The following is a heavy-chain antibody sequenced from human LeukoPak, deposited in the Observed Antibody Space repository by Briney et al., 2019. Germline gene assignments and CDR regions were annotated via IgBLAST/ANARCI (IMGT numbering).Heavy chain of an antibody. Sequence: GGSLRLSCAASGFTFSSYGMHWVRQAPGKGLEWVAFIRYDGSNKYYADSVKGRFTISRDNSKNTLYLQMNSLRAEDTAVYYCARNGHSSGYSFSDHWGQGTLVTVSS. CDR1: GFTFSSYG. CDR3: ARNGHSSGYSFSDH. J-gene: IGHJ4*02. D-gene: IGHD3-22*01. V-gene: IGHV3-30*02. CDR2: IRYDGSNK.